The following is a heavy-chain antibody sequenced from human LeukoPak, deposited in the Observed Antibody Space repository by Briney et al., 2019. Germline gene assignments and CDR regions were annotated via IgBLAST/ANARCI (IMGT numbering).Heavy chain of an antibody. J-gene: IGHJ4*02. V-gene: IGHV4-34*01. D-gene: IGHD3-22*01. CDR2: INHSGST. CDR3: ARIIGGAAGRQYYDRSDPRGIFDL. CDR1: GGSFSGYY. Sequence: PSETLSLTCAVYGGSFSGYYWSWIRQPPGKGLEWLGEINHSGSTNYNPSLKSRVTISVDNSKNQFSLKLSSVNAAETAVYYCARIIGGAAGRQYYDRSDPRGIFDLWGQGTLV.